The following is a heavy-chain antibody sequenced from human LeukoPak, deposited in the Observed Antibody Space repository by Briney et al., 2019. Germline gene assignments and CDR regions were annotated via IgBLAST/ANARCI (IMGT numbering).Heavy chain of an antibody. V-gene: IGHV3-30*02. Sequence: GGSLRLSCAASGFTFSSYGMHWVCQAPGKGLERVAFIRYDGSNKYYADSVKGRFTISRDNSKTTLYLQMNSLRAEDTAVYYCAKDRDFWSGPDWFDPWGQGTLVTVSS. CDR3: AKDRDFWSGPDWFDP. CDR2: IRYDGSNK. CDR1: GFTFSSYG. D-gene: IGHD3-3*01. J-gene: IGHJ5*02.